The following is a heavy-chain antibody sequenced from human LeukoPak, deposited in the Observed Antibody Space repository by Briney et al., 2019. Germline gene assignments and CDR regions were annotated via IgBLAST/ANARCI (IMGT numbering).Heavy chain of an antibody. Sequence: GGSLRFSCAASGIMFNHVWMSWVRQAPGKGLEWVARFKSESDGGTTDYAAPVKGRFTISRDNSKNTLYLQMNSLRAEDTAVYYCARDQTGFGELLWDWGQGTLVTVSS. CDR3: ARDQTGFGELLWD. V-gene: IGHV3-15*07. D-gene: IGHD3-10*01. J-gene: IGHJ4*02. CDR1: GIMFNHVW. CDR2: FKSESDGGTT.